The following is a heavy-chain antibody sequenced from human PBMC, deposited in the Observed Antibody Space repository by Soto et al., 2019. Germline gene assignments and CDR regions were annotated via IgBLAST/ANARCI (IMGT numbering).Heavy chain of an antibody. CDR3: ASYDPGLNWFDP. V-gene: IGHV4-30-4*01. Sequence: PSETLSLTCTVSGGSISSGDYYWSWIRQPPGKGLEWIGYIYYSGSTYYNPSLKSRVTISVDTSKNQFSLKLSSVTAADTAVYYWASYDPGLNWFDPWGQGTLVTVSS. CDR2: IYYSGST. J-gene: IGHJ5*02. CDR1: GGSISSGDYY. D-gene: IGHD3-22*01.